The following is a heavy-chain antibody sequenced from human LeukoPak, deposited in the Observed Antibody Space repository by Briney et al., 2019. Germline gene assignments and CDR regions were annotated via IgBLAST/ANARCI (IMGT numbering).Heavy chain of an antibody. CDR1: GFPFSNYN. D-gene: IGHD1-26*01. Sequence: GGSLTLLCAASGFPFSNYNMNWLRQAPGKAREGVSSITSSGTYNFYADSVRRRFTISRDNANNSLYLQMDSLGPEDTAVYYCARDPYSGNYGNYYYYYMDVWGKGTTVTISS. J-gene: IGHJ6*03. CDR2: ITSSGTYN. V-gene: IGHV3-21*01. CDR3: ARDPYSGNYGNYYYYYMDV.